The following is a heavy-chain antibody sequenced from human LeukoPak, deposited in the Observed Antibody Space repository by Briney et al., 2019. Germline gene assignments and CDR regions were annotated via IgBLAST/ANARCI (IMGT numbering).Heavy chain of an antibody. CDR2: ISDSGGST. CDR1: GFTFNGYA. J-gene: IGHJ4*02. V-gene: IGHV3-23*01. CDR3: AKVLASTYYYDSSGYYY. Sequence: PGGSLRLSCAASGFTFNGYAMSWVRQAPGKGLEWVSTISDSGGSTYHADSVKGRFTISRDNSKNTLYLQMNSLRAEDTAVYYCAKVLASTYYYDSSGYYYWGQGTLVTVSS. D-gene: IGHD3-22*01.